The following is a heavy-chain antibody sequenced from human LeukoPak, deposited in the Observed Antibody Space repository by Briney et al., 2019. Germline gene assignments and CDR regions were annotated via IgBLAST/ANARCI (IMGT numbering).Heavy chain of an antibody. CDR2: IKPDGSDK. CDR3: ATDPPWGSDVFDM. D-gene: IGHD7-27*01. Sequence: PGGSLRLSCAASGFSSSSYWMMWVRQAPGKGLEWVTNIKPDGSDKYYVDSVKGRFTISRDNAQNSLFLQMSSLRADDTATYYCATDPPWGSDVFDMWGRGTMVTVSS. CDR1: GFSSSSYW. V-gene: IGHV3-7*03. J-gene: IGHJ3*02.